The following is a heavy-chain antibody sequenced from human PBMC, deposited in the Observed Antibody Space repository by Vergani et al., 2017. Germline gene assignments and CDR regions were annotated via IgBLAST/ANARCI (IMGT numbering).Heavy chain of an antibody. CDR1: GGSLSGYY. CDR3: ARQRPGSGWSPGDFDD. Sequence: QVQLQQWGPGLLKPSETLSLTCAVYGGSLSGYYWSWIRLAPGKGLEWIGEINHSGTINYNPTLKSPFNVSIDTSRDHFSLKLRSGSAADTAVYFCARQRPGSGWSPGDFDDWGQGILVTVSS. V-gene: IGHV4-34*01. D-gene: IGHD6-19*01. CDR2: INHSGTI. J-gene: IGHJ4*02.